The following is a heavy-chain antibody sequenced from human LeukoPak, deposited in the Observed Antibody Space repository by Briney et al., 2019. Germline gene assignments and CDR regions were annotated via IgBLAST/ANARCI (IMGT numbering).Heavy chain of an antibody. Sequence: PSETLSLTCTVSGGSISSGDYYWSWIRQPPGKGLEWIGYIYYSGSTYYNPSLKSRVTISVDTSKNQFSLKQSSVTAADTAVYYYARLVPADTYYYYYYMGVWDKGTTVTVSS. CDR2: IYYSGST. V-gene: IGHV4-30-4*08. D-gene: IGHD2-2*01. CDR1: GGSISSGDYY. J-gene: IGHJ6*03. CDR3: ARLVPADTYYYYYYMGV.